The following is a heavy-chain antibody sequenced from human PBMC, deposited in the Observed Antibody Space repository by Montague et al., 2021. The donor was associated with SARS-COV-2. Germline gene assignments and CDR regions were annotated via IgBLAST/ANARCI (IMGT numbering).Heavy chain of an antibody. CDR1: GFTFTSYA. D-gene: IGHD5-18*01. Sequence: FLRLSCAASGFTFTSYAMHWVRQAPGKGLEWVAVISFDGTNKYYTDSVKGRFTISRDNSKNTLYLQMHSVSPEDTAVYYCARDQGGYSYNDYWGQGTLVTVSS. J-gene: IGHJ4*02. V-gene: IGHV3-30-3*01. CDR3: ARDQGGYSYNDY. CDR2: ISFDGTNK.